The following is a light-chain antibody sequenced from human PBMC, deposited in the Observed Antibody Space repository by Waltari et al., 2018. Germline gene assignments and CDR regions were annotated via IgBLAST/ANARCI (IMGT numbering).Light chain of an antibody. Sequence: DIQMTQSLSTLSASVEDRVTISCRASQSVGTWLAWYQQKPCKVPKLLIYMASSLESGVPSRFCGSGSGTEFTLTISSLQPDDFATYSCQQYSSFYTFGQATKVDI. CDR1: QSVGTW. V-gene: IGKV1-5*03. CDR2: MAS. CDR3: QQYSSFYT. J-gene: IGKJ2*01.